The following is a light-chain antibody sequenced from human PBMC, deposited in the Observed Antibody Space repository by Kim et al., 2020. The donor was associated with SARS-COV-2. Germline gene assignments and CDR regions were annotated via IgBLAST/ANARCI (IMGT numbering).Light chain of an antibody. CDR2: SNN. CDR1: SSNIGSNT. V-gene: IGLV1-44*01. J-gene: IGLJ3*02. CDR3: AAWDDSLNGWV. Sequence: ELTQPPSASGTPGQRVTISCSGSSSNIGSNTVNWYQQLPGTAPKLLIYSNNQRPSGVPDRFSGSKSGTSSSLAISGLQSEDEADYYCAAWDDSLNGWVFGGGTQLTVL.